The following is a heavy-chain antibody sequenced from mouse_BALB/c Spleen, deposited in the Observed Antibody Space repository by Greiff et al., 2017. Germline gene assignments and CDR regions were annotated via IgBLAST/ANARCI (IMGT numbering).Heavy chain of an antibody. J-gene: IGHJ1*01. CDR3: ARDLRRYFDV. V-gene: IGHV2-9*02. CDR1: GFSLTSYG. Sequence: VKLVESGPGLVAPSQSLSITCTVSGFSLTSYGVHWVRQPPGKGLEWLGVIWAGGSTNYNSALMSRLSISKDNSKSQVFLKINSLQTDDTAMYYCARDLRRYFDVWGAGTTVTVSS. CDR2: IWAGGST.